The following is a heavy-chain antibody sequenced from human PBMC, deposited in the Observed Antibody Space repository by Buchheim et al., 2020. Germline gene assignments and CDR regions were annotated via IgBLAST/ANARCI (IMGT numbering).Heavy chain of an antibody. CDR1: GYPFGSYA. CDR2: IAYDGNNK. CDR3: ARDYCSTSTCSGGLFDH. V-gene: IGHV3-30*03. Sequence: QVQLEESGGGVVQPGRSLRLSCAASGYPFGSYAMHWLRQAPGKGLEWVAVIAYDGNNKFYGDSVKGRFSISRDNSKKTFYLQMNSLRVEDTATYYCARDYCSTSTCSGGLFDHWGQGTL. J-gene: IGHJ4*02. D-gene: IGHD2-15*01.